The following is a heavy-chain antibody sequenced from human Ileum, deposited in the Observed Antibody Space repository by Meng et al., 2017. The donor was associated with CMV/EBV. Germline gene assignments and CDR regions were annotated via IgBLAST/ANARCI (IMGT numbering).Heavy chain of an antibody. Sequence: QVQLQESGPGLVKPSETLSLTCTVSGGSISGYYWSWIRQPATKGLEWIGRVYSSGSTDYNPSLQSRVTMSVDTSKNQFSLKLSSVTAADTAVYYCARFRIAALGNLFDPWGHGTLVTVSS. V-gene: IGHV4-4*07. CDR2: VYSSGST. D-gene: IGHD6-13*01. CDR1: GGSISGYY. CDR3: ARFRIAALGNLFDP. J-gene: IGHJ5*02.